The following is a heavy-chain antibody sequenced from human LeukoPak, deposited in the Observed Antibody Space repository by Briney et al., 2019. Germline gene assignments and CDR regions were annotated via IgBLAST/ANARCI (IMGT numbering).Heavy chain of an antibody. CDR1: GFTFSSYG. Sequence: GGSLRLSCAASGFTFSSYGMHWVRQAPGKGLEWVAVISYDGSNKYYADSVKGRFTISRDNSKNTLFLQMNSLRAEDTAVYYCARGGLRFLGGGVTNYWGQGTLVTVSS. D-gene: IGHD3-3*01. CDR3: ARGGLRFLGGGVTNY. CDR2: ISYDGSNK. J-gene: IGHJ4*02. V-gene: IGHV3-30*03.